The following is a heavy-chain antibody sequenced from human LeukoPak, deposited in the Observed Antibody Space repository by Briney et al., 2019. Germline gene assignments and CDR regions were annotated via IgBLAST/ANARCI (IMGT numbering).Heavy chain of an antibody. CDR1: GGSFSGYY. Sequence: KPSETLSLTCAVYGGSFSGYYWSWIRQPPGKGLGWIGEINHSGSTNYNPSLKSRVTISVDTSKNQFSLKLSSVTAADTAVYYCARGGRCITMIVVAKGYFDYWGQGTLVTVSS. D-gene: IGHD3-22*01. CDR2: INHSGST. J-gene: IGHJ4*02. CDR3: ARGGRCITMIVVAKGYFDY. V-gene: IGHV4-34*01.